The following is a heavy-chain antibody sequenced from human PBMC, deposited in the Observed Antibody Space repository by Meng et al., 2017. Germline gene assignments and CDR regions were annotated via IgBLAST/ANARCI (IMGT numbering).Heavy chain of an antibody. J-gene: IGHJ4*02. D-gene: IGHD6-19*01. CDR1: GGSISSGSYY. CDR3: ARDNGQWLVLDY. Sequence: SETLSLTCTVSGGSISSGSYYWSWIRQPAGKGLEWIGRIYTSGSTNYNPSLKSRVTISVDTSKNQFSLKLSSVTAADTAVYYCARDNGQWLVLDYWGQGTLVT. CDR2: IYTSGST. V-gene: IGHV4-61*02.